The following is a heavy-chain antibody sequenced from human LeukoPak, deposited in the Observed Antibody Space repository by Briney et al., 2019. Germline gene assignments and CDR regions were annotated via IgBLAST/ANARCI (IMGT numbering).Heavy chain of an antibody. CDR1: GESFSGYY. CDR3: ARNRYGGKPWFDP. Sequence: SETLSLTCAVYGESFSGYYWSWIRQPPGKGLEWIGEINHSGSTNYNPSLKSRVTISVDTSKNQFSLKLSSVTAADTAVYYCARNRYGGKPWFDPWGQGTLVTVSS. D-gene: IGHD4-23*01. CDR2: INHSGST. J-gene: IGHJ5*02. V-gene: IGHV4-34*01.